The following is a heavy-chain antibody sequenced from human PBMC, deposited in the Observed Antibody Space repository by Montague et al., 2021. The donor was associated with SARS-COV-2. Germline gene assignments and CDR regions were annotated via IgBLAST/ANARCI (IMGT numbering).Heavy chain of an antibody. J-gene: IGHJ6*02. D-gene: IGHD6-19*01. CDR2: IYYSGST. CDR3: ARAIGSMYSSGWYYYYYGIDF. CDR1: GGSISSYY. V-gene: IGHV4-59*01. Sequence: SETLSLTCTVSGGSISSYYWSWIRQPPGKGLEWIGYIYYSGSTNYNPSLKSRVTISVDTSKNQFSLKLSSVTAADTAVYYCARAIGSMYSSGWYYYYYGIDFWGQGTTVTVSS.